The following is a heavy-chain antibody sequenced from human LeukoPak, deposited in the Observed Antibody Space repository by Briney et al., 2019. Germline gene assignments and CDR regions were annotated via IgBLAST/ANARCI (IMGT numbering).Heavy chain of an antibody. CDR3: AASRPGYGKVIYYLDY. D-gene: IGHD2-15*01. CDR1: GGSISNYY. J-gene: IGHJ4*02. Sequence: SETLSLTCTVSGGSISNYYWSWIRQSPGKVLEWIGSISYRGSTNYNPSLKSRVTISSDTSKNQVSLKLTSVTVADTALYYCAASRPGYGKVIYYLDYWGQGTLVTVSS. CDR2: ISYRGST. V-gene: IGHV4-59*01.